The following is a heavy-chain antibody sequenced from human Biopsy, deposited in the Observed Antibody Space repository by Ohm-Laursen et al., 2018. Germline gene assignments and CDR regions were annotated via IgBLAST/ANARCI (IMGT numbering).Heavy chain of an antibody. CDR3: ARDLYDFCGGCPFDP. J-gene: IGHJ5*02. D-gene: IGHD3-3*01. Sequence: GSLRLFCSATGFTFSSHAMSWVRQAPGKGLECVSLINGSGGSTYYADPVKGRFTISRDNSKNTLYLQMNSLRAEDTAMYYCARDLYDFCGGCPFDPWGQGTLVTVSP. V-gene: IGHV3-23*01. CDR1: GFTFSSHA. CDR2: INGSGGST.